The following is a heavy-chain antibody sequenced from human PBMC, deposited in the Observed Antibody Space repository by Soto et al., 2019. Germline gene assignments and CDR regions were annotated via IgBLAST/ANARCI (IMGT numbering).Heavy chain of an antibody. J-gene: IGHJ3*01. Sequence: DVQLVESGGGLIQPGGSLRLSCAAFGLTVSGKKYMAWVRHAPGKGLDWVSGLYDVDGTYYADSVKGRFTTSGDTSKTIVYLQMDSLRPDDTAVYYCASWHLQEHAYDVWGQGTTVTVSS. CDR3: ASWHLQEHAYDV. CDR2: LYDVDGT. CDR1: GLTVSGKKY. V-gene: IGHV3-53*01. D-gene: IGHD4-4*01.